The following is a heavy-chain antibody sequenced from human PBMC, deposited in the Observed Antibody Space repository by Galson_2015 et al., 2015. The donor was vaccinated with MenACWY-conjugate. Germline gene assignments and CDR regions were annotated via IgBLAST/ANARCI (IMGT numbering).Heavy chain of an antibody. CDR1: GFNFNIYW. CDR2: INSDVVST. D-gene: IGHD1-26*01. CDR3: VALSGSSLGDH. Sequence: SLRLSCAASGFNFNIYWMHWVRQAPGKGLMWVSHINSDVVSTSYADSVKGRFSISRDNAKSTLYLQMNNLRAEDTAVYYCVALSGSSLGDHWGQGTLVTVSS. V-gene: IGHV3-74*01. J-gene: IGHJ4*02.